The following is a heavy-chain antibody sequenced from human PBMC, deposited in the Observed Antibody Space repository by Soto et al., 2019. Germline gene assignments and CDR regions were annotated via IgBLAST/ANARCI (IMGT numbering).Heavy chain of an antibody. CDR2: IYHTGST. J-gene: IGHJ4*02. D-gene: IGHD1-1*01. CDR1: GGSISTVGHY. V-gene: IGHV4-31*03. Sequence: SSETLSLTCSVSGGSISTVGHYWTWIRQPPGKGLEWIGSIYHTGSTYYSKSLRSRLTMSVDTSKSQFSLRLSSVTAADTAVYYCARATGTLRSRNCDYWGQGSLVTVSS. CDR3: ARATGTLRSRNCDY.